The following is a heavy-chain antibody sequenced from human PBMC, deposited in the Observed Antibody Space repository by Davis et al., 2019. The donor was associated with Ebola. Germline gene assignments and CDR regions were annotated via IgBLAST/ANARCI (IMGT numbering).Heavy chain of an antibody. D-gene: IGHD3-10*01. CDR1: GYSISSGYY. CDR3: AREVTDMVRGVMYTSDWFDP. V-gene: IGHV4-38-2*02. CDR2: IYHSGST. Sequence: GSLRLSCTVSGYSISSGYYWGWIRQPPGKGLEWIGSIYHSGSTYYNPSLKSRVTISVDTSKNQFSLKLSSVTAADTAVYYCAREVTDMVRGVMYTSDWFDPWGQGTLVTVSS. J-gene: IGHJ5*02.